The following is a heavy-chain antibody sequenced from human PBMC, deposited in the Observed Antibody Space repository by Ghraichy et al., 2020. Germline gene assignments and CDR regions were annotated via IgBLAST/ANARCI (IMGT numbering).Heavy chain of an antibody. Sequence: GESLNISCAASGFTFSSYWMNWVRQDPGKGLVWVSRIKSDGSGIIYADSVKGRFTISRDNAKNTLYLQMNSLRAEDTAVYYCARDGDGGAWDFDYWGQRTLVPVSS. CDR3: ARDGDGGAWDFDY. J-gene: IGHJ4*02. D-gene: IGHD5-24*01. CDR1: GFTFSSYW. CDR2: IKSDGSGI. V-gene: IGHV3-74*01.